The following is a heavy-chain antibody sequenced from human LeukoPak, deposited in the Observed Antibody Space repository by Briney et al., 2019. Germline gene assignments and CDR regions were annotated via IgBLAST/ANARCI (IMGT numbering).Heavy chain of an antibody. CDR2: VKQDGSEK. CDR1: GFSFGKYW. D-gene: IGHD6-19*01. Sequence: GGSLRLSCAASGFSFGKYWMNWVRQAPGKGLEWVANVKQDGSEKHFVDSVKTRFTISRDNAKNSLFLQMNSLRAEDTAVYYCARSSGWLLDYWGQGALVTVSS. J-gene: IGHJ4*02. CDR3: ARSSGWLLDY. V-gene: IGHV3-7*04.